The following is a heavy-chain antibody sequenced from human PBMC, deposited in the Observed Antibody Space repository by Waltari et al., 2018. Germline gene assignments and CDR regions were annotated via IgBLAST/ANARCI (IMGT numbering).Heavy chain of an antibody. Sequence: QVQLVESGGAMVQPGRSVRLSCVASGFTFSTYVMNWVRQAPGKRLEWVAFISYDGKTKYYADSVKGRFTISRDNSKNTLYLQMNSLRPEDTAVYYCARGSPRVVVSGAFPFDHWGQGTLVPVSS. D-gene: IGHD2-2*01. CDR2: ISYDGKTK. CDR3: ARGSPRVVVSGAFPFDH. J-gene: IGHJ4*02. CDR1: GFTFSTYV. V-gene: IGHV3-30*01.